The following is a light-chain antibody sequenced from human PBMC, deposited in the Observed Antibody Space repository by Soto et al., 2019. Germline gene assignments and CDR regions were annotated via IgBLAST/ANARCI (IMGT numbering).Light chain of an antibody. CDR1: AFPKQY. CDR2: KDS. CDR3: RSADSSGTYVL. J-gene: IGLJ2*01. V-gene: IGLV3-25*03. Sequence: SYELTQPPSVSVSPGQTARITCSGDAFPKQYAYWYQQKPGQAPVLVIYKDSERPSGIPERFSGASSGTTVTLSISGVQAEDEADYYCRSADSSGTYVLFGGGTKLTVL.